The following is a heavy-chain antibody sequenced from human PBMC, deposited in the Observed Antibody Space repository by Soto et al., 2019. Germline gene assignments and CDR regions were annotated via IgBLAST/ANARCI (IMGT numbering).Heavy chain of an antibody. CDR1: GFTFSSYG. Sequence: LRLSCAASGFTFSSYGMHWVRQAPGKGLEWVAVISYDGSNKYYADSVKGRFTISRDNSKNTLYLQMNSLRAEDTAVYYCAKGTTYYYDSSGYSYWGQGTLVTVSS. D-gene: IGHD3-22*01. CDR2: ISYDGSNK. J-gene: IGHJ4*02. V-gene: IGHV3-30*18. CDR3: AKGTTYYYDSSGYSY.